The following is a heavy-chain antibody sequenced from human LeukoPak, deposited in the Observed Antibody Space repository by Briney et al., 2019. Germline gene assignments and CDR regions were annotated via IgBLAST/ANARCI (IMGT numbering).Heavy chain of an antibody. CDR1: GFTFSSYA. Sequence: GGSLRLSCAASGFTFSSYAMSWVRQAPGKGLEWVSAISGSGGSTYYADSVKGRFTISRDNSKNTLYLQMNSLRAEDTAVYYCAKDRGSSGYYESLLDYWGQGTLVTVSS. CDR3: AKDRGSSGYYESLLDY. CDR2: ISGSGGST. V-gene: IGHV3-23*01. D-gene: IGHD3-22*01. J-gene: IGHJ4*02.